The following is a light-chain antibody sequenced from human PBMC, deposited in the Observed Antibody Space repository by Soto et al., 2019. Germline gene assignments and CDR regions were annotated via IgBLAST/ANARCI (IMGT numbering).Light chain of an antibody. CDR1: QGISNY. CDR2: AAS. Sequence: DIQMTKYPSSLPASVGDRVTFTCRASQGISNYLAWYQQKPGKVPKLLLNAASTLQSGVPSRFSGSGSATDVTLAISSLQPEDVATYYCQKYNRAPWTFGQGTRVEVQ. CDR3: QKYNRAPWT. V-gene: IGKV1-27*01. J-gene: IGKJ1*01.